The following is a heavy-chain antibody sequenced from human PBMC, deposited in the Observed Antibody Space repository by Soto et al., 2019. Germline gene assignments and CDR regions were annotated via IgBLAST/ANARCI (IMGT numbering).Heavy chain of an antibody. CDR3: VRAEYSSSLGAFDI. CDR1: AGSISSSSYY. D-gene: IGHD6-6*01. Sequence: SETLSLTCTVSAGSISSSSYYWGWIRQPPGKGLEWIGSMYYSGSTNYNPSLKSRVTISVDKSKNQFSLKLSSVTAADTAVYYCVRAEYSSSLGAFDIWGQGTMVTVSS. J-gene: IGHJ3*02. V-gene: IGHV4-39*07. CDR2: MYYSGST.